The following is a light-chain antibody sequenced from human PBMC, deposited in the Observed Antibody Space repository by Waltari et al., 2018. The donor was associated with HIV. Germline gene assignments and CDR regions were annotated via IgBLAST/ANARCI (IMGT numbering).Light chain of an antibody. CDR2: KDS. CDR3: QSADSSGTYVV. V-gene: IGLV3-25*03. CDR1: ALPKQF. Sequence: SYELTQPPSMSVSPGQTARITCSGDALPKQFAYWYQQKPSQAPVLVIYKDSERPSGIPGRFSGSSSETTVTLTISGVQAEDEADYFCQSADSSGTYVVFGGGTKLTVL. J-gene: IGLJ2*01.